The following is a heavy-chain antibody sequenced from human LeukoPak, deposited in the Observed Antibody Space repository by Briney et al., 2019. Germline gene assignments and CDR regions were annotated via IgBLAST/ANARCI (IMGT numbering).Heavy chain of an antibody. D-gene: IGHD3-22*01. Sequence: GRSLRLSCAASGFTFSSYGMHWVRQAPGKGLEWVAFIWYDGSKQYYADSVKGRFTISRDNSKNTLYLQMNSLRAEATAVYYCAKDLALYYYDSSGPDYWGQGTLVTVSS. V-gene: IGHV3-33*06. CDR2: IWYDGSKQ. CDR3: AKDLALYYYDSSGPDY. CDR1: GFTFSSYG. J-gene: IGHJ4*02.